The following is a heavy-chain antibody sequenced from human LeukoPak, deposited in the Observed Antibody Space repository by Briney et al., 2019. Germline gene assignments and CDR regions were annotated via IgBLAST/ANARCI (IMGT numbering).Heavy chain of an antibody. CDR3: ARKQWLVPGAFDI. D-gene: IGHD6-19*01. Sequence: GGSLRLTCAASGFTFSSYWLSWVRQAPGKGREGVANIKQDGSEKYYVDSVKGRFNISRDNAKNSLYLQMNSLRAEDTAVYYCARKQWLVPGAFDIWGQGTMVTVSS. J-gene: IGHJ3*02. CDR2: IKQDGSEK. CDR1: GFTFSSYW. V-gene: IGHV3-7*01.